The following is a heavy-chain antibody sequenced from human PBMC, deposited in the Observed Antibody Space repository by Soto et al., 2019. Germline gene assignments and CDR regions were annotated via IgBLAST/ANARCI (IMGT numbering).Heavy chain of an antibody. J-gene: IGHJ6*02. CDR2: TYYRSKWYN. D-gene: IGHD6-19*01. V-gene: IGHV6-1*01. Sequence: SQTLSLTCAISGDSVSRNSAAWNWIRQSPSRGLEWLGRTYYRSKWYNDYAVSVKSRITINPDTSKNQFSLQLNSVTPEDTAVYYCARDRGGWDRRNYYGMDVWGQGTTVTVSS. CDR1: GDSVSRNSAA. CDR3: ARDRGGWDRRNYYGMDV.